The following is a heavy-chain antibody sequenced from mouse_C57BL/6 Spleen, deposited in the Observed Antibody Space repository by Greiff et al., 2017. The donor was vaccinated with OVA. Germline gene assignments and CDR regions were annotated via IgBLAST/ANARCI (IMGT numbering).Heavy chain of an antibody. Sequence: VQLQQSGAELVKPGASVKLSCKASGYTFTSYWMHWVKQRPGQGLEWIGMIHPNSGSTNYNEKFKSKATLTVDKSSSTAYMQLSSLTSEDSAVYYCARSLYDDDVGGFDYWGQGTTLTVSS. J-gene: IGHJ2*01. D-gene: IGHD2-4*01. CDR1: GYTFTSYW. V-gene: IGHV1-64*01. CDR3: ARSLYDDDVGGFDY. CDR2: IHPNSGST.